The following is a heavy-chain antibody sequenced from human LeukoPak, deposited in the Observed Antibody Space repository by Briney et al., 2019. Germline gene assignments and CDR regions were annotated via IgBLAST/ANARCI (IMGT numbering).Heavy chain of an antibody. Sequence: GRSLRLSCEASGFTFDDYGMHWVRQAPGKGLEWVSTISWNSASVGYVDSVKGRFTISRDNAKKTLYLQMNSLRPEDTALYYCAKDYGYSSSWYGYWGQGTLVTVSS. V-gene: IGHV3-9*01. D-gene: IGHD6-13*01. CDR3: AKDYGYSSSWYGY. J-gene: IGHJ4*02. CDR1: GFTFDDYG. CDR2: ISWNSASV.